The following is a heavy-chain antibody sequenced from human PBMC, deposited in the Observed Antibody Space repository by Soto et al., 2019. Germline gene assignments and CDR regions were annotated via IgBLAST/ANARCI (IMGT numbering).Heavy chain of an antibody. V-gene: IGHV1-18*01. CDR3: ARGAHGSGYAVY. CDR1: GYVFTTYG. J-gene: IGHJ4*02. Sequence: QVQLVQSGTEVKKPGASVKVSCRTSGYVFTTYGVNWVRQAPGQGLEWMGWISGYNGNTNYPQKFQGRVTMTTDTSPSTAYMELRSLTPEDTAVYFCARGAHGSGYAVYWGQGTLVTVSS. CDR2: ISGYNGNT. D-gene: IGHD3-3*01.